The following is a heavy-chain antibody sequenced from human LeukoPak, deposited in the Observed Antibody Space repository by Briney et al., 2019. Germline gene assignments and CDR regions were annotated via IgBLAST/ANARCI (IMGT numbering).Heavy chain of an antibody. CDR3: ARDHMDDYGDYYFDY. D-gene: IGHD4-17*01. CDR2: IYYSGST. J-gene: IGHJ4*02. CDR1: GGSISSQY. Sequence: SETLSPTCTVSGGSISSQYWSWIRQPPGKGLEWIGYIYYSGSTTYNPSLKSRVTISVDTSKNQFSLKLSSVTAADTAVYYCARDHMDDYGDYYFDYWGQGTLVTVSS. V-gene: IGHV4-59*11.